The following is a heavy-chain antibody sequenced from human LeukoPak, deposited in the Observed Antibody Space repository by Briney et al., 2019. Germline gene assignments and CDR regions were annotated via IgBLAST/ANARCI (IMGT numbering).Heavy chain of an antibody. J-gene: IGHJ6*03. CDR1: GYTFTSYD. Sequence: ASVKVSCKASGYTFTSYDINWVRQATGQGLEWMGWMNPNSGNTGYAQKFQGRVTITRNTSISTAYMELSSLRSEDMAVYYCARDGGDSSSSLSFYMDVWGKGTTVTVSS. D-gene: IGHD6-6*01. CDR2: MNPNSGNT. V-gene: IGHV1-8*03. CDR3: ARDGGDSSSSLSFYMDV.